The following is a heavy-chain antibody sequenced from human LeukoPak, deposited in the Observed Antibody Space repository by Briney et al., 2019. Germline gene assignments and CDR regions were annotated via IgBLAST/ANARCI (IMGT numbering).Heavy chain of an antibody. D-gene: IGHD2-15*01. V-gene: IGHV1-46*01. CDR2: INPSGGST. Sequence: ASVKVSCKASGYTFTKSYIHWVRQAPGQGLEWMSLINPSGGSTSYAEKFHGRVTLTRDMSTNTVYMELSSLRSEDAAVYYCAKTPVTSCRGAFCYPFDYWGQGTLVTVSS. J-gene: IGHJ4*02. CDR3: AKTPVTSCRGAFCYPFDY. CDR1: GYTFTKSY.